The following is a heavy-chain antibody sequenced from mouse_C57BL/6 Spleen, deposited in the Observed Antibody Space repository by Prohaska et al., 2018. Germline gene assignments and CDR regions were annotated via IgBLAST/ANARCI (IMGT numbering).Heavy chain of an antibody. J-gene: IGHJ1*03. V-gene: IGHV11-2*01. CDR1: GFTFSGFW. Sequence: EVQLLETGGGLVQPGGSRGLSCEGSGFTFSGFWMSWVRQTPGKTLEWIGDINSDCSVINYVPSIKDRFTIFRENDKSTLYLQMSNVRSEETATYFCMRYGNYDLYVDVGGTGNTVTVSS. CDR2: INSDCSVI. CDR3: MRYGNYDLYVDV. D-gene: IGHD2-1*01.